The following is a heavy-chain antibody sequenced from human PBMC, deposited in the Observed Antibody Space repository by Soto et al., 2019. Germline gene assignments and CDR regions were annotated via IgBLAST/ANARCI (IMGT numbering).Heavy chain of an antibody. CDR2: IYYSGST. Sequence: QVQLQESGPGLVKPSQTLSLTCTVSGGSISSGDYYWSWIRQPPGKGLEWIGYIYYSGSTYYNPPRNSRVTIAVATSKNQFSLKLSSVTAADTAVYYCASSARVYAKDFDLWGRGTLVTVSS. CDR1: GGSISSGDYY. CDR3: ASSARVYAKDFDL. V-gene: IGHV4-30-4*01. D-gene: IGHD2-8*01. J-gene: IGHJ2*01.